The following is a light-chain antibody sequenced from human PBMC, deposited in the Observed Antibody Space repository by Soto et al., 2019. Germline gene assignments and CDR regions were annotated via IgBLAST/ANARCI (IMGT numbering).Light chain of an antibody. CDR3: KQYNNWPIT. CDR2: DAY. Sequence: EIVLTQSPATLSVSPGERATLSCRATQSVSRNLAWYQQKPGQAPRLLIYDAYTRATGTQARFSGSGTGTKFTLSIRSLQPEDFAVYSCKQYNNWPITFGQGTRLEI. CDR1: QSVSRN. V-gene: IGKV3D-15*01. J-gene: IGKJ5*01.